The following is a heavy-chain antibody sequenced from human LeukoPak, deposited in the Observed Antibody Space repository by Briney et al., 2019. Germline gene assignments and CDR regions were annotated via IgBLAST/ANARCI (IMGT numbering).Heavy chain of an antibody. CDR2: ISSTSIYT. CDR3: VKEDGYSSSWYSDY. CDR1: PFALTYYY. J-gene: IGHJ4*02. V-gene: IGHV3-11*05. D-gene: IGHD6-13*01. Sequence: GSLSLSCAAPPFALTYYYMSWIRPAPGKGLEWVSDISSTSIYTNYAGSVKGRFTISRDNAKNSLYLQMNSLRAEDTAVYYCVKEDGYSSSWYSDYWGQGTLVTVSS.